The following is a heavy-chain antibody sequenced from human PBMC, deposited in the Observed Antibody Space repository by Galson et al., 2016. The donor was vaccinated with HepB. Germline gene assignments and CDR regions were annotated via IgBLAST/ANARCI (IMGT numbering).Heavy chain of an antibody. J-gene: IGHJ4*02. D-gene: IGHD2-2*01. CDR1: GFTFSTYA. V-gene: IGHV3-30-3*01. Sequence: SLRLSCAASGFTFSTYAMHWVRQAPGTGLEWVAIISFDGSTKYYAHSGKGRFTIARDNSKNSVYLQMNGLRAEDTAVYYCARTFCRSTSCYGTYFDYWGQGTLVTVSS. CDR2: ISFDGSTK. CDR3: ARTFCRSTSCYGTYFDY.